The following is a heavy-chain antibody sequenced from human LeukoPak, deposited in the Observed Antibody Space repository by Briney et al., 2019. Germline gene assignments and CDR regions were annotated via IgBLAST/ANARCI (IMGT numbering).Heavy chain of an antibody. J-gene: IGHJ4*02. CDR3: GKDMRLTY. D-gene: IGHD6-25*01. CDR1: RLTFISAA. Sequence: GGSLRLSCGASRLTFISAAMSWVRQAPGKGLEWVSLISSSGDSTYYSDSVKGRFSISRDDSKDTLYLQMDSLRAEDTAVYYCGKDMRLTYWGQGILVTVSS. V-gene: IGHV3-23*01. CDR2: ISSSGDST.